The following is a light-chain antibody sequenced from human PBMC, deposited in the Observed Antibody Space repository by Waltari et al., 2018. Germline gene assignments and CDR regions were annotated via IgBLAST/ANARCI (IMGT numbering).Light chain of an antibody. CDR3: AAWDDSLNGRWV. J-gene: IGLJ3*02. Sequence: QSVLTQPPSASGTPGQGVTISCSGGASNLGHNVVHGYQQVPGKAPKLLIYRSDRRPAGVPDRFSGSKSGTSASLAISGLQSEDEADYYCAAWDDSLNGRWVFGGGTKVTVL. V-gene: IGLV1-44*01. CDR1: ASNLGHNV. CDR2: RSD.